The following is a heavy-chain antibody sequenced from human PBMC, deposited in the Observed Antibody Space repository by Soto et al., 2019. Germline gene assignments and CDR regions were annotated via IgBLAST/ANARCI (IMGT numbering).Heavy chain of an antibody. D-gene: IGHD2-15*01. V-gene: IGHV4-39*01. Sequence: QLQLQESGPGLVKPSETLSLTCTVSGGSISSSSYYWGWIRQPPGKGLERIGSIYYSGSTYYNPSLKSRVTISVDTSKNQFSLKLSSVTAADTAVYYCASPGYCSGGSCYNSAYYFDYWGQGTLVTVSS. CDR3: ASPGYCSGGSCYNSAYYFDY. J-gene: IGHJ4*02. CDR2: IYYSGST. CDR1: GGSISSSSYY.